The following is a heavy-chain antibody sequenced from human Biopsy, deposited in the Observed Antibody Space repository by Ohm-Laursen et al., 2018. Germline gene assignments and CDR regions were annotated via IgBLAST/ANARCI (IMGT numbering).Heavy chain of an antibody. J-gene: IGHJ6*02. Sequence: GASVKVSRKASGDTFSRFAFFWVRQAPGQGLVYLGRIIPIVGITNHAQTFQGRITLTADKSTFMVYMELSRLRSDDTVIYYCARGGSGSGYYGMDVWGQGATVSVSS. CDR1: GDTFSRFA. CDR3: ARGGSGSGYYGMDV. CDR2: IIPIVGIT. V-gene: IGHV1-69*04. D-gene: IGHD3-10*01.